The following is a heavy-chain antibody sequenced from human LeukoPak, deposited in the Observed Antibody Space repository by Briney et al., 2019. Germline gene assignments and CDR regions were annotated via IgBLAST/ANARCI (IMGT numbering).Heavy chain of an antibody. D-gene: IGHD3-22*01. V-gene: IGHV4-39*01. CDR2: IYYSGST. J-gene: IGHJ6*03. Sequence: PSETLSLTCTVSGGSISSSSYYWGWIRQPPGKGLEWIGSIYYSGSTYYNPSLKSRVTISVDTSKNQFSLKLSSVTAADTAVYYCARLDSSGYRLYYYYYYYMDVWGKGTTVTVSS. CDR3: ARLDSSGYRLYYYYYYYMDV. CDR1: GGSISSSSYY.